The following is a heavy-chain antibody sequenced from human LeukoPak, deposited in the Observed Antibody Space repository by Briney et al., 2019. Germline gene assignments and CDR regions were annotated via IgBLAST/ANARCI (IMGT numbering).Heavy chain of an antibody. Sequence: ASVKVSCKASGYTFTSYAMNWVRQAPGQGLEWMGWINTNTGNPTYAQGFTGRFVFSLDTSVSTAYLQISSLKAEDTAVYYCARDQGSSGYYYDAFDIWGQGTMVTVSS. V-gene: IGHV7-4-1*02. D-gene: IGHD3-22*01. CDR3: ARDQGSSGYYYDAFDI. CDR2: INTNTGNP. J-gene: IGHJ3*02. CDR1: GYTFTSYA.